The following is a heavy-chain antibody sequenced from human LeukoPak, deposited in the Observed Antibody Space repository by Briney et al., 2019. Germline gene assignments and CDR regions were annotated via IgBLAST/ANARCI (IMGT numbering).Heavy chain of an antibody. J-gene: IGHJ5*01. CDR2: ISGSNDKT. V-gene: IGHV3-23*01. Sequence: QPGGSLRLSCVASGSNFRSYAMGWVRQAPGKGLEWVSGISGSNDKTYDADSVKGRFTFSRGNPENTLYLQMNSLRAEDSAVYYCAELRGYIYGEVDSWGQGTLATVSS. CDR1: GSNFRSYA. D-gene: IGHD5-12*01. CDR3: AELRGYIYGEVDS.